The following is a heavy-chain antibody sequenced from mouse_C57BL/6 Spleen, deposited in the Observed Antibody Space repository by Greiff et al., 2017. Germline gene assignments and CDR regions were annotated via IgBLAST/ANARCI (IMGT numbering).Heavy chain of an antibody. CDR1: GYTFTSYW. CDR2: IDPSDSET. D-gene: IGHD2-12*01. J-gene: IGHJ2*01. CDR3: AKELEGYYFDY. V-gene: IGHV1-52*01. Sequence: QVQLQQPGAELVRPGSSVKLSCKASGYTFTSYWMHWVKQRPIQGLEWIGNIDPSDSETHYNQKFKDKATLTVDKSSSTAYMQLSSLTSEDSAVYYCAKELEGYYFDYWGQGTTRTVSS.